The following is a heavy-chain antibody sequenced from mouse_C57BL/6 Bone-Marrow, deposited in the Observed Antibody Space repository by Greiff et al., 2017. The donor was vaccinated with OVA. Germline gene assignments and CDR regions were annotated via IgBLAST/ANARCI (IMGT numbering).Heavy chain of an antibody. D-gene: IGHD1-1*01. J-gene: IGHJ2*01. CDR1: GYTFTDYE. CDR3: TRERAITTVVEYYFDY. CDR2: IDPETGGT. Sequence: QVHVKQSGAELVTPGASVTLSCKASGYTFTDYEMHWVKQTPVHGLEWIGAIDPETGGTAYNQKFKGKAILTADKSSSTAYMELRSLTSEDSAVYYCTRERAITTVVEYYFDYWGQGTTLTVSS. V-gene: IGHV1-15*01.